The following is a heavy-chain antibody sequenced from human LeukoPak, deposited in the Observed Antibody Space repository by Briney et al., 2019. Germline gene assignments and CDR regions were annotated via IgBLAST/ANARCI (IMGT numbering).Heavy chain of an antibody. Sequence: PGRSLRLSCAASGFPFSSYGMHWVRQAPGEGLEWVALTWYDGSSKYYADSVKGRFTISRDNSKNTLYLQMNSLRAEDTAVYYCARYYGDSYYFDYWGQGTLVTVSS. CDR3: ARYYGDSYYFDY. J-gene: IGHJ4*02. V-gene: IGHV3-33*01. CDR2: TWYDGSSK. CDR1: GFPFSSYG. D-gene: IGHD4-17*01.